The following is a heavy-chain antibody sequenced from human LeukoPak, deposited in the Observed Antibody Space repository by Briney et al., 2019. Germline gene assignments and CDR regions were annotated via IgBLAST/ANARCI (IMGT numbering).Heavy chain of an antibody. CDR1: GFTFDDYG. V-gene: IGHV3-20*04. D-gene: IGHD2-2*01. CDR3: ARDPRTDGRYFDY. Sequence: GGSLRLSCAASGFTFDDYGMSWVRQAPGKGLEWVSGINWNGGSTGYADSVKGRFTISRDNSKNTLYLQMNSLRAEDTAVYYCARDPRTDGRYFDYWGQGTLVTVSS. CDR2: INWNGGST. J-gene: IGHJ4*02.